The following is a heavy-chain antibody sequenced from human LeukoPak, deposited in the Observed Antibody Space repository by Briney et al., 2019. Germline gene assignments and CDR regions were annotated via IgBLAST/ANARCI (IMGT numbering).Heavy chain of an antibody. Sequence: GGSLRLSCAASGFTFSSYAMSWVRQAPGKGLEWVSAISGSGGSTYYADSVKGRFTISRDNSKNSLYLQMNSLRAEDTAVYYCARARRWGLVATIGVGMDVWGKGITVTVSS. CDR1: GFTFSSYA. J-gene: IGHJ6*04. CDR3: ARARRWGLVATIGVGMDV. V-gene: IGHV3-23*01. CDR2: ISGSGGST. D-gene: IGHD5-12*01.